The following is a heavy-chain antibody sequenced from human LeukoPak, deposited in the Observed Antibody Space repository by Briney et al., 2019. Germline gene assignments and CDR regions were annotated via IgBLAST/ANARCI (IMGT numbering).Heavy chain of an antibody. Sequence: PSETLSLTCTVSGGSISSSSYDWGWIRQPPGKGLEWIGSIYYSGSTYYNPSLKSRVTISVDTSKNQFSLKLSSVTAAHTAVYYCARQSTVARSEDSWGQGTLVTVSS. D-gene: IGHD4-11*01. CDR2: IYYSGST. V-gene: IGHV4-39*01. CDR1: GGSISSSSYD. CDR3: ARQSTVARSEDS. J-gene: IGHJ4*02.